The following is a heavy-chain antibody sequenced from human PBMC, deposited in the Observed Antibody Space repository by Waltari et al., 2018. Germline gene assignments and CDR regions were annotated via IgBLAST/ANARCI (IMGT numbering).Heavy chain of an antibody. CDR3: ARDFTMVQGVLGG. V-gene: IGHV3-21*01. CDR1: GFTFSSYS. Sequence: EVQLVESGGGLVKPGGSLRLSCAASGFTFSSYSMNWVRQAPGKGLEWVSSISSSSSYIYYADSVKGRFTISRDNAKNSLYLQMNSLRAEDTAVYYCARDFTMVQGVLGGWGQGTLVTVSS. CDR2: ISSSSSYI. D-gene: IGHD3-10*01. J-gene: IGHJ4*02.